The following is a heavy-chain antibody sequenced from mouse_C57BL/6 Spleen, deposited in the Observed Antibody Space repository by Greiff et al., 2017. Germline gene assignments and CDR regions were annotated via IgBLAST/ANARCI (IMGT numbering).Heavy chain of an antibody. CDR2: IYPGDGDT. Sequence: VQLPESGPELVKPGASVKISCKASGYAFSRSWMNWVQQRPGKGLEWIGRIYPGDGDTNYNGKFKGKATLTADKSASTAYMQLSSLTSEDSAVYCCARRYGNYDYFDYGGQGTTLTGSS. D-gene: IGHD2-1*01. CDR3: ARRYGNYDYFDY. CDR1: GYAFSRSW. J-gene: IGHJ2*01. V-gene: IGHV1-82*01.